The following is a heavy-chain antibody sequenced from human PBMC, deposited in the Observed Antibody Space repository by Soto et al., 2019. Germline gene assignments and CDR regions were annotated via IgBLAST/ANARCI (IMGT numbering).Heavy chain of an antibody. CDR1: GFTFRTYY. Sequence: EVELVESGGGLVKPGGSLKLSCAASGFTFRTYYMIWVRQAPGKGLEWVSTISAGSSNIYYAPSVKGRFTISRDNAKNLLYRQINSLRAEDTAVYDCARQYPSSSRHFDHWGQGTLVIVSS. CDR2: ISAGSSNI. V-gene: IGHV3-21*01. J-gene: IGHJ4*02. D-gene: IGHD6-6*01. CDR3: ARQYPSSSRHFDH.